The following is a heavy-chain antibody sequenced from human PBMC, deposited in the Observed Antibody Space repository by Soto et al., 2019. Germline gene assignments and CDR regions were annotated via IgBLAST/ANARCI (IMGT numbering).Heavy chain of an antibody. Sequence: GGPLRLSSAASGFTFSAYYMSWIRQAPGKGLEWVSYISSSGSNINYADSVKGRFTISRDNAKNSLYLQMNSLRAEDTAVYYCARDHSYFDSSVGYWGQGTLVTVSS. D-gene: IGHD3-22*01. CDR1: GFTFSAYY. V-gene: IGHV3-11*01. J-gene: IGHJ4*02. CDR2: ISSSGSNI. CDR3: ARDHSYFDSSVGY.